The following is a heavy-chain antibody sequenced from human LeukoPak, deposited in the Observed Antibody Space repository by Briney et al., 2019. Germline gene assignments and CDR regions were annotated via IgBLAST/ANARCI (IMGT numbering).Heavy chain of an antibody. Sequence: TAGGSLRLSCAASGFSFMNAWMIWVRQAPGKGLEWVGRINSNADGGTPDYAAPARGRFTISRDDSKNTLYLQMNSLKTEDTAVYYCTTFYHKYSPYWGRGTLVTISS. CDR2: INSNADGGTP. D-gene: IGHD5-12*01. CDR3: TTFYHKYSPY. CDR1: GFSFMNAW. J-gene: IGHJ4*02. V-gene: IGHV3-15*01.